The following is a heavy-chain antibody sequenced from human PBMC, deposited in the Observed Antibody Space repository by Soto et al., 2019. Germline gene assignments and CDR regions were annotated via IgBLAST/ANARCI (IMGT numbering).Heavy chain of an antibody. Sequence: QVQLVESGGGVVQPGRSLRLSCAASGFTFSSYGMHWVRQAPGKGLEWVAVISYDGSNKYYADSVKGRFTISRDTSKNTLYLQMSSLRAEDTAVYYCAKERRDYGHDAFDIWGQGTMVTVSS. CDR3: AKERRDYGHDAFDI. CDR1: GFTFSSYG. CDR2: ISYDGSNK. J-gene: IGHJ3*02. D-gene: IGHD4-17*01. V-gene: IGHV3-30*18.